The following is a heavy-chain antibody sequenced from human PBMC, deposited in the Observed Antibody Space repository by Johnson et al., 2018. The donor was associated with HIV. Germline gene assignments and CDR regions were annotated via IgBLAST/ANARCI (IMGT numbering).Heavy chain of an antibody. V-gene: IGHV3-NL1*01. Sequence: QVQLVESGGGVVQPGRSLRLSCAASGFTFSSYGMHWVRQAPGKGLEWVSLISWDGGSAYYVDSVKGRFTISRDNSKNTLYLQMNSLRAEDTAVYYCARDSEWELGQEGAFDIWGQGTMVTVSS. D-gene: IGHD1-26*01. CDR2: ISWDGGSA. CDR1: GFTFSSYG. CDR3: ARDSEWELGQEGAFDI. J-gene: IGHJ3*02.